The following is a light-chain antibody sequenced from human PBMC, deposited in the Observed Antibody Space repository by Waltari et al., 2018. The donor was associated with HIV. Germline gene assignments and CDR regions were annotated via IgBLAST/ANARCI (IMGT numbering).Light chain of an antibody. CDR1: ESDFGLYIF. V-gene: IGLV2-14*03. CDR3: AFFTDDNTLL. Sequence: SAVTQPAPVSGLHGQWITISCSGAESDFGLYIFVSWYQQHPGKLHRLRVYELDSRSSGIAPRFSGSTSGHTASLSISGLRAEDEADYYCAFFTDDNTLLFGGGTKVTVL. CDR2: ELD. J-gene: IGLJ3*02.